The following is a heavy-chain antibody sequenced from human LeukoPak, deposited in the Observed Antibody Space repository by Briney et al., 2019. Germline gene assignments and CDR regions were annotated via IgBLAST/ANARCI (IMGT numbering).Heavy chain of an antibody. CDR2: IIPIFGTA. V-gene: IGHV1-69*13. CDR1: GGTFSSYA. Sequence: GASVKVSCKASGGTFSSYAISWVRQAPGQGLEWMGGIIPIFGTANYAQKFQGRVTITADESTSTAYMELSSLRSEDTAVYYCAKDQKWESPHYFDKWGQGILVTVSS. CDR3: AKDQKWESPHYFDK. D-gene: IGHD1-26*01. J-gene: IGHJ4*02.